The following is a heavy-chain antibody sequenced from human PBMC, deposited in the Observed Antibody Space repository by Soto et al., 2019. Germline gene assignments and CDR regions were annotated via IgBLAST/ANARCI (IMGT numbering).Heavy chain of an antibody. J-gene: IGHJ6*02. V-gene: IGHV3-7*03. D-gene: IGHD6-13*01. Sequence: EAQLVESGGGLVQPGGSLRLSCAASGFTFSTYWMSWVRQAPGKGLEWVANIKQDGSDKYYVDSVKGRFTVSRDNGNNSLYLQMNSLRAEDTAVYYCARGSQPYYFYGMDVWGQGTTVTVSS. CDR1: GFTFSTYW. CDR3: ARGSQPYYFYGMDV. CDR2: IKQDGSDK.